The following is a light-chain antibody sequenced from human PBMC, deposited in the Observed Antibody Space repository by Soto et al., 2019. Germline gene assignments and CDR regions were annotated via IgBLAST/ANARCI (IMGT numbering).Light chain of an antibody. CDR3: RQYGSSPPYT. J-gene: IGKJ2*01. CDR1: QSISSSY. CDR2: GAS. V-gene: IGKV3-20*01. Sequence: EVVLTQSPATLSLSPGEGATLSCRVSQSISSSYLSWYQQRPGQAPRLLIYGASTRATGIPARFSGSGRGSGTDFTLTISRLEPEDFAVYYCRQYGSSPPYTFGQGTKLEI.